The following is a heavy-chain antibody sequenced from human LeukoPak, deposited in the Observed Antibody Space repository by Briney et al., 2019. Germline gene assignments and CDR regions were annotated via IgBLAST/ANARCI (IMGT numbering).Heavy chain of an antibody. J-gene: IGHJ4*02. V-gene: IGHV1-2*02. CDR1: GYTFTAYY. CDR3: ARGDVCNDY. CDR2: INPNSGGT. Sequence: ASVKVSCKASGYTFTAYYMYWVRQAPGQGLEWMGWINPNSGGTNYTQKFQGRVTMTRDTSISTAYLELSSLTSDDTAVYYRARGDVCNDYWGQGTLVTVSS. D-gene: IGHD5-24*01.